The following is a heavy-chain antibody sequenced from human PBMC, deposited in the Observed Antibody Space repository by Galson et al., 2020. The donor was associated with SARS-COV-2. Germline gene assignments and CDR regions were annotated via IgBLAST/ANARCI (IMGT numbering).Heavy chain of an antibody. CDR1: GFTVRSHY. J-gene: IGHJ4*02. D-gene: IGHD3-22*01. V-gene: IGHV3-53*01. Sequence: GGSLILSCAASGFTVRSHYMNWVRQAPGEGLEWVSVLYSSSNSFYADSVKGRFTISRDNFKNTVYLQMNSLKAEDTAVYYCARSTAYNYPLDYWGQGTLVTVSS. CDR2: LYSSSNS. CDR3: ARSTAYNYPLDY.